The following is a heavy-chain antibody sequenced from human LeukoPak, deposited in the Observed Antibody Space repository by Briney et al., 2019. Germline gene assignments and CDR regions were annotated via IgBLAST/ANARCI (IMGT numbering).Heavy chain of an antibody. CDR1: GYTFTDYY. CDR2: IYPTSGGT. Sequence: GASVKVSCKASGYTFTDYYIHWVRQAPGQGLEWMGWIYPTSGGTNYAQKFQGRVTMTRDTSINTAYMELSRLRSDDTAVYYCARPAYYDILTGYSSNDGFEIWGQGTMVTVSS. CDR3: ARPAYYDILTGYSSNDGFEI. V-gene: IGHV1-2*02. J-gene: IGHJ3*02. D-gene: IGHD3-9*01.